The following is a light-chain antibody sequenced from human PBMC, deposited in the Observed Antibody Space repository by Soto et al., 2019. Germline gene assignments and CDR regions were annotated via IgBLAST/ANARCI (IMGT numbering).Light chain of an antibody. CDR1: QSISRY. CDR3: QQYYSTPWT. V-gene: IGKV1-39*01. Sequence: IQMTQSPSSLSASVGDRVTITCRASQSISRYLNWYQQKPGKAPKLFIYWASTRESGVPDRFSGSGSGTDFTLTISSLQAEDVAVYYCQQYYSTPWTFGQGTKVDIK. J-gene: IGKJ1*01. CDR2: WAS.